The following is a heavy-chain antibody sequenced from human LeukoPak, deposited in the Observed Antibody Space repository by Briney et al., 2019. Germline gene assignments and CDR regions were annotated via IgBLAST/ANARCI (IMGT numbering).Heavy chain of an antibody. D-gene: IGHD5-18*01. CDR1: GGSVSNGRHY. CDR2: VFYTGST. CDR3: ARWGIQLWFDY. V-gene: IGHV4-61*01. J-gene: IGHJ4*02. Sequence: PSETLSLTCTVSGGSVSNGRHYWSWIRQPPGKELEWIGYVFYTGSTNNNPSLKSRVTISVDTSKNQFSLKLSSVTAADAAVYYCARWGIQLWFDYWGQGTLVTVSS.